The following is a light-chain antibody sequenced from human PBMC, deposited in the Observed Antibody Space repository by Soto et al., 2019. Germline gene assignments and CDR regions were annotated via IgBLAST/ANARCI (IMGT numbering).Light chain of an antibody. J-gene: IGKJ2*02. Sequence: DIQMTQSPSSLSASVGDRVTITCRSSQSISTYLNWYQQKVGKAPKLLIYAASSLQRGVPSRFSGSGSGTDFTLTISSLQPEDFATYYCQQSYSTPRTFDQGTTLEIK. CDR2: AAS. V-gene: IGKV1-39*01. CDR3: QQSYSTPRT. CDR1: QSISTY.